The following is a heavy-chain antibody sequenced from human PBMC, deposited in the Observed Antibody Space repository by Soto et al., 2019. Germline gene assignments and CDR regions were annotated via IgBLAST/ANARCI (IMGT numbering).Heavy chain of an antibody. CDR3: AKDATIVVLPGATGGMDV. CDR2: INPNSGGT. V-gene: IGHV1-2*02. CDR1: GYTFTDYY. J-gene: IGHJ6*02. D-gene: IGHD2-2*01. Sequence: QVQLVQSGAEVKKPGASVKVSCKASGYTFTDYYMQWVRQAPGQGLEWMGWINPNSGGTNYAQKYQGRVSMTRATPISTAYRELSSLRSDDTALYYCAKDATIVVLPGATGGMDVWGQGTTVTVSS.